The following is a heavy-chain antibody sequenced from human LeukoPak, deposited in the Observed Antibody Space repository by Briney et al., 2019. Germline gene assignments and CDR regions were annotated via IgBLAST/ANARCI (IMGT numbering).Heavy chain of an antibody. J-gene: IGHJ3*02. D-gene: IGHD3-9*01. Sequence: TGGSLRLSCAASGFTFSSYGMHWVRQAPGKGLEWVAVIWYDGSNKYYADSVKGRFTISRDNSKNTLYLQMNSLRAEDTAVYYCARVHSAYDILTSDIWGQGTMVTVSS. CDR2: IWYDGSNK. CDR3: ARVHSAYDILTSDI. CDR1: GFTFSSYG. V-gene: IGHV3-33*01.